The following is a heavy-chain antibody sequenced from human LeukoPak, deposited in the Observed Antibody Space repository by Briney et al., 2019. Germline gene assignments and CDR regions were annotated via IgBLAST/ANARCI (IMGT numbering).Heavy chain of an antibody. Sequence: SETLSLTCTVSGGSISSSSYYWGWIRQPPGKGLEWIGSIYYSGSTYYNPSLKSRVTISVDTSKNQFSLKLSSVTAADTAVYYCARDAPYDSSGYYGYWGQGTLVTVSS. CDR1: GGSISSSSYY. V-gene: IGHV4-39*07. CDR3: ARDAPYDSSGYYGY. CDR2: IYYSGST. D-gene: IGHD3-22*01. J-gene: IGHJ4*02.